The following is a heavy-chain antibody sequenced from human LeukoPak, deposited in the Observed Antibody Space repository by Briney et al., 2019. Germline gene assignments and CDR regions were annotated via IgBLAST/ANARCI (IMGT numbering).Heavy chain of an antibody. CDR1: GGSISSSSYY. CDR3: ARGDYGGYSGPADY. V-gene: IGHV4-39*07. Sequence: SETLSLTCTASGGSISSSSYYWGWIRQPPGKGLEWIGSIYYSGSTYYNPSLKSRVTISVDASKNQFSLKLTSVTAADTAVYYCARGDYGGYSGPADYWGQGTLVTVSS. CDR2: IYYSGST. J-gene: IGHJ4*02. D-gene: IGHD4-23*01.